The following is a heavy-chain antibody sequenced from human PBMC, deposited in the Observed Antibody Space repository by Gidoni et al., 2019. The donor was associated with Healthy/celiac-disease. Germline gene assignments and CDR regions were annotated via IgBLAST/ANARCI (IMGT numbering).Heavy chain of an antibody. CDR3: ARLGLCWSSGCITNHYYYGMDV. V-gene: IGHV5-51*01. Sequence: EVQLVQSGAEVKKPGAPLKTPGRGSGSSFTSHWIGRVRQMPGKGLEWMGIIYPGDSDTRYSPSFQGQVTISADKSISTAYLQWSSLKASDTAMYYCARLGLCWSSGCITNHYYYGMDVWGQGTTVTVSS. D-gene: IGHD6-19*01. CDR2: IYPGDSDT. CDR1: GSSFTSHW. J-gene: IGHJ6*02.